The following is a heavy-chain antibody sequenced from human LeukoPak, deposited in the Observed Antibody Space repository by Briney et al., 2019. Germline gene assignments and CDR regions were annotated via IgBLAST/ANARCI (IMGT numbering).Heavy chain of an antibody. D-gene: IGHD3-10*01. J-gene: IGHJ6*02. CDR1: GYTFTGYY. CDR2: MNPNSGNT. Sequence: ASVKVSCKASGYTFTGYYMHWVRQAPGQGLEWMGWMNPNSGNTGYAQKFQGRVTMTRNTSISTAYMELSSLRSEDTAVYYCARRSWSYYYYGMDVWGQGTTVTVSS. V-gene: IGHV1-8*02. CDR3: ARRSWSYYYYGMDV.